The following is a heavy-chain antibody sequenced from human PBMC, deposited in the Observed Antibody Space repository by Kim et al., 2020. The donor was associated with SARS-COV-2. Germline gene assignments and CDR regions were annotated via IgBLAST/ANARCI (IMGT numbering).Heavy chain of an antibody. V-gene: IGHV4-39*01. Sequence: SNPSLKHLVTISVDTSKNQFSLKLSSVTAADTAVYYCARIASIAAAGIGYWGQGTLVTVSS. D-gene: IGHD6-13*01. CDR3: ARIASIAAAGIGY. J-gene: IGHJ4*02.